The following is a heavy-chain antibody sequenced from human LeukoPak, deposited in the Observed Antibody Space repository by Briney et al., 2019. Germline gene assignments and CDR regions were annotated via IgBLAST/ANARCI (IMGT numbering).Heavy chain of an antibody. CDR3: ARDSSGYYDY. J-gene: IGHJ4*02. CDR2: IYHSGST. D-gene: IGHD3-22*01. V-gene: IGHV4-30-2*01. Sequence: SETLSLTCAVSGGSISSGGYSWSWIRQPPGKGLEWIGYIYHSGSTYYNPSLKSRVTISVDRSRNQFSLKLSSVTAADTAVYYCARDSSGYYDYWGQGTLVTVSS. CDR1: GGSISSGGYS.